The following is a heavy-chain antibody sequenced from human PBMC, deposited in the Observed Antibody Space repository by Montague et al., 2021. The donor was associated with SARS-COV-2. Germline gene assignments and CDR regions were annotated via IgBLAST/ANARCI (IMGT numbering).Heavy chain of an antibody. CDR1: GGGSIGSSRW. V-gene: IGHV4-4*02. CDR3: ARFTSTGSGSYYIFDY. CDR2: IYHDGST. Sequence: SETLSLTCTGLGGGSIGSSRWWSWVRPRQGQGLEWVGEIYHDGSTNYNPSLKSRLTISVDKSKNQFSLKLSSVTAADTAEYYCARFTSTGSGSYYIFDYWGQGTLVTVSS. J-gene: IGHJ4*02. D-gene: IGHD1-26*01.